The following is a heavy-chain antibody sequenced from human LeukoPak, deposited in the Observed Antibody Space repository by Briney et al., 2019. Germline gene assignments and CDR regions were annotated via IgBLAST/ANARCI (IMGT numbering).Heavy chain of an antibody. CDR2: ISSSGNTI. D-gene: IGHD6-19*01. CDR1: GFTFSDFY. V-gene: IGHV3-11*04. CDR3: ARLGGSGWYLDY. Sequence: PGGSLRLSCAASGFTFSDFYMSWLRQAPGKGLEWVSYISSSGNTIYYADSVKGRFTISRDNAKNSLYLQMNSLRAEDTAVYYCARLGGSGWYLDYWGQGTLVTVSS. J-gene: IGHJ4*02.